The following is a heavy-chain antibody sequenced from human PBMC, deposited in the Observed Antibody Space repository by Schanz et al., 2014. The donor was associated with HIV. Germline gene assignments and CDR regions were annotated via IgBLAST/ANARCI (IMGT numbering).Heavy chain of an antibody. CDR1: GFNFNPYS. Sequence: EVQLVESGGGLVQPGGSLRLSCEVSGFNFNPYSMSWVRQAPGKGLEWISYISGGSDDIDYAGSVKGRFTVSRDNAKNSLYLQMDSLRDEDTAVYYCAREENLRSRPDLLSGWVYWGLGTLVTVSS. J-gene: IGHJ4*02. V-gene: IGHV3-48*02. CDR2: ISGGSDDI. D-gene: IGHD6-19*01. CDR3: AREENLRSRPDLLSGWVY.